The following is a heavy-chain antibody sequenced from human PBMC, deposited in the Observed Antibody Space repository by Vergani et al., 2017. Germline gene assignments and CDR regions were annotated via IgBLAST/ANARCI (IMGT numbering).Heavy chain of an antibody. J-gene: IGHJ5*02. CDR1: GYSFTSYW. CDR3: ARQMTVAAAVYTWFDP. Sequence: EVQLVQSGAEVKKPGESLKISCKGSGYSFTSYWIGWVRQMPGKGLEWMGIIYPGDSDTRYSPSFQGQVTISAEKSISTAYLQWRSLKASDTAMYYCARQMTVAAAVYTWFDPWGQGTLVTVSS. CDR2: IYPGDSDT. D-gene: IGHD6-13*01. V-gene: IGHV5-51*01.